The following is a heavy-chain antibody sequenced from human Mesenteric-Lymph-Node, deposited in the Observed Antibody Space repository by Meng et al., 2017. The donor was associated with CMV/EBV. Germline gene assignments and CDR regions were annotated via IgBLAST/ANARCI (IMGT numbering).Heavy chain of an antibody. CDR1: GGTFSSYA. V-gene: IGHV1-69*05. D-gene: IGHD3-16*01. CDR2: IIPIFGTA. J-gene: IGHJ4*02. CDR3: ARVASAEGWGTGYYFDY. Sequence: SVKVSCKASGGTFSSYAISWVRQAPGQGLEWMGGIIPIFGTANYAQKFQGRVTITTDESTSTAYMELRSLRSDDTAVYYCARVASAEGWGTGYYFDYWGQGTLVTVSS.